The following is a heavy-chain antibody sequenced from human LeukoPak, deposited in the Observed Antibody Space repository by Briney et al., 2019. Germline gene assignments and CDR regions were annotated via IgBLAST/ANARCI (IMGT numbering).Heavy chain of an antibody. J-gene: IGHJ4*02. CDR1: GFTFSSYN. CDR3: ARLEYYYVSGNYYKLYDY. Sequence: GSLRLPCAASGFTFSSYNMNWVRQAPGKGLEWVSDISSSGSTIYFADSVKGRFTISRDNAKNSLYLQMNSLRDEDTAVYYCARLEYYYVSGNYYKLYDYCGQGTLVTVCS. CDR2: ISSSGSTI. D-gene: IGHD3-10*01. V-gene: IGHV3-48*02.